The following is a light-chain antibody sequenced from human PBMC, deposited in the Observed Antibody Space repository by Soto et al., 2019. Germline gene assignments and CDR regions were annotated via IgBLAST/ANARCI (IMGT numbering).Light chain of an antibody. J-gene: IGLJ3*02. CDR2: GNI. CDR3: QSYDSSLRGV. V-gene: IGLV1-40*01. Sequence: QSVLTXPPSVSGAPGQRVTXXXTXXXXXIGAGYDVHWYQQLPGTAPKLLIYGNINRPSGVPDRSSGSKSGTSASLAITGLQAEDEADYYCQSYDSSLRGVFGGGTKLTVL. CDR1: XXXIGAGYD.